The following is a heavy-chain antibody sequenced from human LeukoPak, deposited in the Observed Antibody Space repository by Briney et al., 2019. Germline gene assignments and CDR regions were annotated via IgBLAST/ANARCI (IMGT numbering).Heavy chain of an antibody. D-gene: IGHD4-17*01. CDR1: GFTFSSYG. CDR3: AKQISRGDYVSSFDC. CDR2: MWYDGSNK. J-gene: IGHJ4*02. Sequence: GGSLRLSCAASGFTFSSYGMHWARQAPGKGLEWVAVMWYDGSNKYYAASVKGRFTISRDNSKNTLYLQMNSLRAEDTAVYYCAKQISRGDYVSSFDCWGQGTLVTVSS. V-gene: IGHV3-33*06.